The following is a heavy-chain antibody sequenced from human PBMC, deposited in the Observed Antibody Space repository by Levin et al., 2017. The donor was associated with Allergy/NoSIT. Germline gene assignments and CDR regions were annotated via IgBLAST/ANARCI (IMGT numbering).Heavy chain of an antibody. Sequence: SETLSLTCAVYGGSFSGFYWSWLRQPPGKGLEWIGESDHSGSTNYNPSLKSRVTISVDTSKNQFSLKLSSVTAADTAVYYCAGTPRDFGALPLEYWGQGTLVTVSS. CDR1: GGSFSGFY. CDR3: AGTPRDFGALPLEY. CDR2: SDHSGST. D-gene: IGHD3-16*01. V-gene: IGHV4-34*01. J-gene: IGHJ4*02.